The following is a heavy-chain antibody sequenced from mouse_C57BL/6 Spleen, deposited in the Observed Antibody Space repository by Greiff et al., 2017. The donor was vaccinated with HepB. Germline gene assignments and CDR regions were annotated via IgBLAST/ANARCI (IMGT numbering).Heavy chain of an antibody. CDR3: ATGYGSSYGY. J-gene: IGHJ2*01. CDR2: IDPENGDT. CDR1: GFNIKDDY. Sequence: EVQLQESGAELVRPGASVKLSCTASGFNIKDDYMHWVKQRPEQGLEWIGWIDPENGDTEYASKFQGKATITADTSSNTAYLQLSSLTSEDTAVYYCATGYGSSYGYWGQGTTLTVSS. V-gene: IGHV14-4*01. D-gene: IGHD1-1*01.